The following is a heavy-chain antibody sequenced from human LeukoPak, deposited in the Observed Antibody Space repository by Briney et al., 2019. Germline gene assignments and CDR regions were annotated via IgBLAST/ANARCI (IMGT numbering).Heavy chain of an antibody. D-gene: IGHD4-17*01. Sequence: GGSLRLSCAASGFTFSDYYMSWIRQAPGKGLEWVSYISSSGSTIYYADSVKGRFTISRDNAKNSLYLQMNSLRAEDTAVYYCATHKGNYGDYLTFDYWGQGTLVTVSS. J-gene: IGHJ4*02. V-gene: IGHV3-11*04. CDR1: GFTFSDYY. CDR3: ATHKGNYGDYLTFDY. CDR2: ISSSGSTI.